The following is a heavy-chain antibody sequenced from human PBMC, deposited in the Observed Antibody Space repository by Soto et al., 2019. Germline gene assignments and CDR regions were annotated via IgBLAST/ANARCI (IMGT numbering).Heavy chain of an antibody. D-gene: IGHD3-3*01. V-gene: IGHV3-73*02. CDR1: GFTFSGSA. J-gene: IGHJ4*02. Sequence: EVQLVESGGGLVQPGGSLKVSCAASGFTFSGSAMHWVRQASGKGLGWVGRSRSKANSYATAYAVSVKGRFTISRDDSKNTAYLQMNSLKTEDTAVYYCARGVYDFWSGHPEGPDYWGQGTVVTVSS. CDR3: ARGVYDFWSGHPEGPDY. CDR2: SRSKANSYAT.